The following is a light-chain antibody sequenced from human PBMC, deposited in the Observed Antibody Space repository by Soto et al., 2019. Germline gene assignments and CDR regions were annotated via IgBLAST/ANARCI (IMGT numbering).Light chain of an antibody. J-gene: IGKJ1*01. CDR2: GAS. Sequence: EIVLTQSPGTLSLSPGERATLSCRASQSVGKNFVAWYQQKPGQAPRFLMYGASTRATGIPDRFSGSGSGTDFTLTINRLEPEDFAVYYCHQYADSPRTFGQWTKVEI. CDR1: QSVGKNF. CDR3: HQYADSPRT. V-gene: IGKV3-20*01.